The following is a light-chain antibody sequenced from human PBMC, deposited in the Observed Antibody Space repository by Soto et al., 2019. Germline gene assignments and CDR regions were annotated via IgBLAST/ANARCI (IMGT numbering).Light chain of an antibody. V-gene: IGKV3-20*01. CDR1: QSVSSNY. CDR2: GAS. Sequence: EIVLTQSPGTLSLSPGERATLSCRASQSVSSNYLAWYQQKRGQAPRLLIYGASSRATGIPTRFSGSGSETDFTLTISRLEPEDFAVYYWQQYDTSPRTFCQGTKVEI. J-gene: IGKJ1*01. CDR3: QQYDTSPRT.